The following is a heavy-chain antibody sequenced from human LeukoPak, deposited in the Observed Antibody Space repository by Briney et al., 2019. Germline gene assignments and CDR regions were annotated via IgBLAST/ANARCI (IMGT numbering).Heavy chain of an antibody. V-gene: IGHV4-39*07. CDR3: ARGGYSGYDPYYFDY. J-gene: IGHJ4*02. CDR1: GGSISSSSYY. D-gene: IGHD5-12*01. CDR2: IYYSGSA. Sequence: SETLSLTCTVSGGSISSSSYYWGWIRQPPGKGLEWIGSIYYSGSAYYNPSLRSRVTISVDTSKNQFSLKLSAVTAADTAVYYCARGGYSGYDPYYFDYWGQGTLVIVSS.